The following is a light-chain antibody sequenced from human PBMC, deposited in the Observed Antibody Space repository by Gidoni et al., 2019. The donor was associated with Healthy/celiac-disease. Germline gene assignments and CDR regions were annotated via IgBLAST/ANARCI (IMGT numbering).Light chain of an antibody. CDR1: QSVSSD. CDR2: DAS. V-gene: IGKV3-11*01. CDR3: QQRSNWPQYT. Sequence: EIVLTQSPATLSLSPGERATLSCRASQSVSSDLARYQQKPGQAPRLLIYDASTRATGIPARFSGSGSGTDFTLTISSLEPEDFAVYYCQQRSNWPQYTFXXXTKLEIK. J-gene: IGKJ2*01.